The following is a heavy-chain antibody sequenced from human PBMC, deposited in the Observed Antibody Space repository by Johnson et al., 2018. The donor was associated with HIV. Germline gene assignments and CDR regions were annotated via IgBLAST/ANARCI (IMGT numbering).Heavy chain of an antibody. CDR1: GFTFSSYA. D-gene: IGHD6-13*01. CDR2: ISGSGGST. V-gene: IGHV3-23*04. Sequence: VKLVESGGGLVQPGGSLRLSCAASGFTFSSYAMSWVRQAPGKGLEWVSAISGSGGSTYYADSVKGRFTISRDNSKNTLYLQMNSLKTEDTAVYYCTTDGQQLPRTRGAFDIWGQGTMVTVSS. CDR3: TTDGQQLPRTRGAFDI. J-gene: IGHJ3*02.